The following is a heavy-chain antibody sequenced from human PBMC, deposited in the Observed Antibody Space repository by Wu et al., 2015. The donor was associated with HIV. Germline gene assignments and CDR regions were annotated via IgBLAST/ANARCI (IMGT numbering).Heavy chain of an antibody. D-gene: IGHD3-22*01. CDR1: GYTFTSYG. J-gene: IGHJ4*02. V-gene: IGHV1-18*01. CDR3: ARVPIPYYDSSAPFDY. CDR2: ISAYNRDT. Sequence: QVQLVQSGPEVKKPGASVKVSCKSSGYTFTSYGVTWVRQAPGQGLEWMGWISAYNRDTNFAQKLQGRVTMTTDTSTSTAYMELRNLRSDDTAIYYCARVPIPYYDSSAPFDYWGQGTLVTVSS.